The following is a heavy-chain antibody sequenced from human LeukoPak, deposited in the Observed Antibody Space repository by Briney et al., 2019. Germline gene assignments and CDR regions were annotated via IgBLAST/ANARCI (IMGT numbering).Heavy chain of an antibody. V-gene: IGHV3-13*01. CDR2: IDIPGNT. CDR1: GFTLSTYD. Sequence: GGSLRLSCAASGFTLSTYDMHWVRQPPGKGLEWVSGIDIPGNTYYPDSVKGRFTMSRESAKNSLYLQMNSLRAGDTAVYYCARAVAGTHWFDPWGQGTLVTVSS. J-gene: IGHJ5*02. D-gene: IGHD6-19*01. CDR3: ARAVAGTHWFDP.